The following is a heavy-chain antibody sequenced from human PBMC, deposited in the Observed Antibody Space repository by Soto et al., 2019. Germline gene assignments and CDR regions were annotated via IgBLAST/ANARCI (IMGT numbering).Heavy chain of an antibody. CDR3: ARDGHHPPSYYDFWSGYYTAGGWFDP. D-gene: IGHD3-3*01. CDR1: GYTFTSYG. J-gene: IGHJ5*02. CDR2: ISAYNGNT. V-gene: IGHV1-18*01. Sequence: QVQLVQSGAEVKKPGASVKVSCKASGYTFTSYGISWVRQAPGQGLEWMGWISAYNGNTNYAQKLQGRVTMTTDNSTSTAYMELRSLRSDDTAVYFFARDGHHPPSYYDFWSGYYTAGGWFDPWGQGTLVTVSS.